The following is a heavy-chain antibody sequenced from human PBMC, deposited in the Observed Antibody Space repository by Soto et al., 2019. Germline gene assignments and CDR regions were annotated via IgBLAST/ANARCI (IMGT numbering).Heavy chain of an antibody. Sequence: GGSLRLSCAASGFTFSSYAMSWVRQAPGKGLEWVSAISGSGGSTYYADSVKGRFTISRDNSKNTLYLQMNSLRAEDTAVYYCAKVLPDPWELHWGPRSCFDYWGQGTLVTVSS. CDR3: AKVLPDPWELHWGPRSCFDY. CDR1: GFTFSSYA. V-gene: IGHV3-23*01. CDR2: ISGSGGST. J-gene: IGHJ4*02. D-gene: IGHD1-26*01.